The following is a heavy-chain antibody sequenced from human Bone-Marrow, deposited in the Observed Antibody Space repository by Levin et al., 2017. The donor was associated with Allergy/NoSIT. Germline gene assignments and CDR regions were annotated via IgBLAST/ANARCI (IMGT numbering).Heavy chain of an antibody. CDR3: AKNGGWYGAGYFDY. Sequence: GESLKISCAASGFTVSSHYMSWVRQAPGKGLEWVSVIYSDGRTYYADSVKGRFTISRDNSKNTLYLQMNSLRAADTAVYYCAKNGGWYGAGYFDYWGQGTLVTVSS. D-gene: IGHD6-19*01. CDR2: IYSDGRT. CDR1: GFTVSSHY. V-gene: IGHV3-66*02. J-gene: IGHJ4*02.